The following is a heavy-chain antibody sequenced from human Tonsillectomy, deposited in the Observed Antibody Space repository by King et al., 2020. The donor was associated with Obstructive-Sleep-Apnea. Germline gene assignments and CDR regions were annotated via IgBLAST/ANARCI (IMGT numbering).Heavy chain of an antibody. D-gene: IGHD4-17*01. V-gene: IGHV3-20*01. J-gene: IGHJ4*02. Sequence: EVQLVESGGGVVRPGGSLTLSCEASGFTFGVVGMSWVRQVPGKGLEWVAGINLNGETTRFGDSVKGRLTISRDNAKNSLYLEMNSLRAEDTALYHCARGFGDPDYWGQGTLVIVSS. CDR3: ARGFGDPDY. CDR1: GFTFGVVG. CDR2: INLNGETT.